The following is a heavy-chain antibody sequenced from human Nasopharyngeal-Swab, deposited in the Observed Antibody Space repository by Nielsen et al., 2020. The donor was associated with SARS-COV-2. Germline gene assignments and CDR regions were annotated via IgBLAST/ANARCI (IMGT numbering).Heavy chain of an antibody. Sequence: SETLSLTCTVSGGSISSYYWSWIRQPPGKGLEWIGSIYYSGSTNYNPSLKSRVTISVDTSKNQFSLKLSSVTAADTAVYYCARILTIFGVVASYYFDYWGQGTLVTVSS. CDR3: ARILTIFGVVASYYFDY. J-gene: IGHJ4*02. V-gene: IGHV4-59*01. CDR2: IYYSGST. CDR1: GGSISSYY. D-gene: IGHD3-3*01.